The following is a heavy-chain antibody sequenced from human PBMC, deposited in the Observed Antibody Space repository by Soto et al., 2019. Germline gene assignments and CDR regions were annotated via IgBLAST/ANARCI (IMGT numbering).Heavy chain of an antibody. J-gene: IGHJ6*02. Sequence: SETLSLTCAVYGGSFSGFYWTWIRQPPGKGLEWIGEVNHAGTTKFNPSLKSRVTISVDTIKNHFSLNLTSVTAADTAVYYCARDSDDFWSGSRYGMDVWGQGTTVTVSS. CDR1: GGSFSGFY. D-gene: IGHD3-3*01. CDR2: VNHAGTT. CDR3: ARDSDDFWSGSRYGMDV. V-gene: IGHV4-34*01.